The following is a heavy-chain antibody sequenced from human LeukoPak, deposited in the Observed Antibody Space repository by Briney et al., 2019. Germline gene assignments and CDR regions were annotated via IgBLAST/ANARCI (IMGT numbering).Heavy chain of an antibody. CDR2: IYSSGDT. CDR3: ATGYYFGSGSYGYLDY. V-gene: IGHV3-53*01. D-gene: IGHD3-10*01. Sequence: GGSLRLSCAASGFSFSNYWMHWVRLAPGKGLVWVALIYSSGDTYTADSVKGRFTISRDNSENTLYLQMDSLRAEDTAVYYCATGYYFGSGSYGYLDYWGQGTLVTVSS. CDR1: GFSFSNYW. J-gene: IGHJ4*02.